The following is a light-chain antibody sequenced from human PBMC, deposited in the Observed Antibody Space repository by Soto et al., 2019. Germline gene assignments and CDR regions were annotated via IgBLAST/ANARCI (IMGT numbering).Light chain of an antibody. Sequence: QSALTQPASVSGSPGQSITISCTGTSSDIGGYNYVSWYQQHPGKAPRLMIYEVTNRPSGVSNRFSGSKSDNTASLTISGLQAEDEADYYCSSYTSSSTLNYVFGTGTKLTVL. CDR3: SSYTSSSTLNYV. CDR1: SSDIGGYNY. CDR2: EVT. J-gene: IGLJ1*01. V-gene: IGLV2-14*01.